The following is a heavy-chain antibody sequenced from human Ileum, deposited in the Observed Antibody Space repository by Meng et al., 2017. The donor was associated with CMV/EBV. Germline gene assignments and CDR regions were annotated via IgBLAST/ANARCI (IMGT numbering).Heavy chain of an antibody. J-gene: IGHJ4*02. CDR1: GFTLDGHS. CDR2: ITWNSGYI. Sequence: SLKISCAASGFTLDGHSMHWVRQAPGKGLEWVSGITWNSGYIGYAESVKGRFTISRDNAKNTLYLEMNSLRAEDTAVYFCARAERDNYFDSNGLNYFAYWGQGSLVTVSS. D-gene: IGHD3-22*01. CDR3: ARAERDNYFDSNGLNYFAY. V-gene: IGHV3-9*01.